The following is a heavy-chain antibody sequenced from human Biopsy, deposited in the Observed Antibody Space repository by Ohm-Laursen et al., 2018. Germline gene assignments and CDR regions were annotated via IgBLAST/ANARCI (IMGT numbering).Heavy chain of an antibody. D-gene: IGHD6-13*01. Sequence: TLSLTCPVSGGSISNYYWSWIQQPAGKGLEWIGRIYSSGSTNYNPSLKSRVTMSVDTSKNQFSLILSSMTAADTAVYYCAREPRIAAVAYFDPWGQGTLVTVSS. CDR1: GGSISNYY. J-gene: IGHJ5*02. V-gene: IGHV4-4*07. CDR3: AREPRIAAVAYFDP. CDR2: IYSSGST.